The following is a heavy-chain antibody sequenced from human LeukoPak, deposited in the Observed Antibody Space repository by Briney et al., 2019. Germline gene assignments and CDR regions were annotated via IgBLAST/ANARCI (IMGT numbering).Heavy chain of an antibody. V-gene: IGHV7-4-1*02. CDR2: INTNTGNP. Sequence: GASVKVSCKASGYTVTSYYMHWVRPAPGQGLEWMGWINTNTGNPTYAQGFTGRFVFSLDTSVSTAYLQISSLKAEDTAVYYCAEGSGPNRDYFDHWGQGTLVTVSS. CDR1: GYTVTSYY. J-gene: IGHJ4*02. D-gene: IGHD6-19*01. CDR3: AEGSGPNRDYFDH.